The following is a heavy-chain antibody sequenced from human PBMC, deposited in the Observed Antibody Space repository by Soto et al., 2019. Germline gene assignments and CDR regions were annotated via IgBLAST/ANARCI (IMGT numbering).Heavy chain of an antibody. CDR3: ARSSYDSSGYYYVDY. D-gene: IGHD3-22*01. CDR1: GGTFSSYT. J-gene: IGHJ4*02. CDR2: IIPILGIA. Sequence: SVKVSYKASGGTFSSYTISWVRQAPGQGLEWMGRIIPILGIANYAQKFQGRVTITADKSTSTAYMELSSLRSEDTAVYYCARSSYDSSGYYYVDYWGQGTLVTVSS. V-gene: IGHV1-69*02.